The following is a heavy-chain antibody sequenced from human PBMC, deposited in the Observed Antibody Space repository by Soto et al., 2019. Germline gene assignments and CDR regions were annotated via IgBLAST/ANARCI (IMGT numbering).Heavy chain of an antibody. Sequence: SETLSLTCAVYGGSFSGYYWSWIRQPPGKGLEWSGEINHSGSTNYKPSLKSRVTISVDTSKKQFSLKLSSVTDADTAVYYCARGLVVRGHNWFDPGGQGTLVNVSS. CDR3: ARGLVVRGHNWFDP. J-gene: IGHJ5*02. D-gene: IGHD3-10*01. CDR1: GGSFSGYY. V-gene: IGHV4-34*01. CDR2: INHSGST.